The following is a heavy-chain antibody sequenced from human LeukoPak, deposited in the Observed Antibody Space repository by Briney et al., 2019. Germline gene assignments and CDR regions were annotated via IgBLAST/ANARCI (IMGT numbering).Heavy chain of an antibody. D-gene: IGHD6-13*01. CDR3: AREGARAAAGTYWFDP. CDR2: ISDSGST. V-gene: IGHV4-59*12. CDR1: GGSISDYY. Sequence: SETLSLTCTVSGGSISDYYWSWIRQPPGKGLEWIGYISDSGSTICSPSLKSRVTISVDTSKNQFSLKLSSVTAADTAVYYCAREGARAAAGTYWFDPWGQGTLSPSPQ. J-gene: IGHJ5*02.